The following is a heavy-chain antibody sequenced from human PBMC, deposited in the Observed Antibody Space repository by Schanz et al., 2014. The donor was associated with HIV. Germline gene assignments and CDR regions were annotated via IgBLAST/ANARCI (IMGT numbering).Heavy chain of an antibody. CDR3: ARDNRGDYYLDS. Sequence: QVQLVESGGGVVQPGRSLRLSCAASGFTFSYYGMHWVRQAPGKGLEWVAIIWYDGSQTRYTGSVKGRFTISRDNSKNILYLQMNSVRPEDTAVYYCARDNRGDYYLDSWGQGTLVTVSS. CDR2: IWYDGSQT. D-gene: IGHD4-17*01. CDR1: GFTFSYYG. J-gene: IGHJ1*01. V-gene: IGHV3-33*01.